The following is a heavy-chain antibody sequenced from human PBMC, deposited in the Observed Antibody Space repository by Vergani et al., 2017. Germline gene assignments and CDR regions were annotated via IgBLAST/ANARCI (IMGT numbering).Heavy chain of an antibody. CDR3: ARAGGYCSSTSCYANWFDP. V-gene: IGHV1-18*01. D-gene: IGHD2-2*01. J-gene: IGHJ5*02. Sequence: QVQLVQSGAEVKKPGASVKVSCKASGYTFTSYGISWVRQAPGQGLEWMGWISAYNGNTNYAQKLQGRVTITADESTSTAYMELSSLRSEDTAVYYCARAGGYCSSTSCYANWFDPWGQGTLVTVSS. CDR1: GYTFTSYG. CDR2: ISAYNGNT.